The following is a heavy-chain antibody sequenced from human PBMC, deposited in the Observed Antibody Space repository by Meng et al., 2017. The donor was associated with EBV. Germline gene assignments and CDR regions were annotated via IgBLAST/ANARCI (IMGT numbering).Heavy chain of an antibody. D-gene: IGHD3-10*01. CDR1: GATFRSDA. CDR3: ASESGRGFTPDY. CDR2: LIAMVGAP. V-gene: IGHV1-69*11. Sequence: GVGVNKPGAPGKCSCSTSGATFRSDAVRWGRQAPGEGLEWMGSLIAMVGAPHYAQKFQGIITIIADESTSTHSMELNSLRSEDTAMYYCASESGRGFTPDYWGQGTLVTVSS. J-gene: IGHJ4*02.